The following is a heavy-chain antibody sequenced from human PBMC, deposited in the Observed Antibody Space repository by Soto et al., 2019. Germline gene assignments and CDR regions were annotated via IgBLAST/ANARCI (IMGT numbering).Heavy chain of an antibody. CDR3: ARRVGATAGGYGMDV. J-gene: IGHJ6*02. Sequence: QVQLQESGPGLVKPSETLSLTCTVSGASISTYYWSWIRQPPGKGLEWIGYIYHSGMTHYSPSLKSRVTISLDTSKSQFSLKPSSVSAADTAVYYCARRVGATAGGYGMDVWGQGTTVTVSS. D-gene: IGHD1-26*01. V-gene: IGHV4-59*08. CDR2: IYHSGMT. CDR1: GASISTYY.